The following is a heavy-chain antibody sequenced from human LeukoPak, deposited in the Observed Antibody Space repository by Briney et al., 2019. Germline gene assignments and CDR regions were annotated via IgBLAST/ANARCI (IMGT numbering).Heavy chain of an antibody. V-gene: IGHV4-39*01. J-gene: IGHJ4*02. CDR3: ARHRIRSSGYYLYHDL. Sequence: SETLSLTCTVSGGSISSTNYFWGWIRQPPGKGLEWIGSSQFSGSTYHNPSLKSRVTISVDTSKNQFSLWLTSVTAADTAVYYCARHRIRSSGYYLYHDLWGQGTLVAVSS. CDR1: GGSISSTNYF. D-gene: IGHD3-22*01. CDR2: SQFSGST.